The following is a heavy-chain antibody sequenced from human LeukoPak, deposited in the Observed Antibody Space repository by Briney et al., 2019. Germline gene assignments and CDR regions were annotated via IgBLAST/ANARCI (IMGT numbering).Heavy chain of an antibody. Sequence: GGSLRLSCAASGFTFSRYWMRWARQPPGEGLVWVSHINSDGGSTSYADSVKGRITISRDNAKNTLYLQMNSLRAEDTAVYYCASETYYYGSGSYYKGQLWGQGTLVTVSS. CDR1: GFTFSRYW. J-gene: IGHJ4*02. V-gene: IGHV3-74*01. CDR3: ASETYYYGSGSYYKGQL. CDR2: INSDGGST. D-gene: IGHD3-10*01.